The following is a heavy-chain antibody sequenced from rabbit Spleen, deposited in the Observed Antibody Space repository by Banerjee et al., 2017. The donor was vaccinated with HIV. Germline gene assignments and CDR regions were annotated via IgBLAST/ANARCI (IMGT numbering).Heavy chain of an antibody. CDR2: IYTGNGHI. V-gene: IGHV1S45*01. D-gene: IGHD1-1*01. Sequence: LEESGGGLVKPGGTLTLTCTVSGFSFSSNWICWVRQAPGKGLEWIGCIYTGNGHIHYASWAKGRFTISITSSTTVTLQMTSLTAADTATYFCARDTSSSFSSYGMDLWGQGTLVTVS. J-gene: IGHJ6*01. CDR1: GFSFSSNW. CDR3: ARDTSSSFSSYGMDL.